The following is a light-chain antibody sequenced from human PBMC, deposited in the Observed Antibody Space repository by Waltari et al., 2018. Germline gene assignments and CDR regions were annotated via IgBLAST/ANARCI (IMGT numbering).Light chain of an antibody. J-gene: IGKJ1*01. CDR2: GAS. Sequence: EILLTQSQGTLSLSPGERATLSCRASQSVTRALAWYQQKPGQAPRLLIYGASNRATGIPDRFSGSGSGTDFSLTISRLEPEDFAVYYCQHYVRLPATFGQGTKVEIK. CDR1: QSVTRA. CDR3: QHYVRLPAT. V-gene: IGKV3-20*01.